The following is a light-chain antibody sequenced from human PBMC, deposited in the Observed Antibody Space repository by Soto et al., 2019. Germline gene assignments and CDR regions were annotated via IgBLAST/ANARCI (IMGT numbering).Light chain of an antibody. CDR2: GAN. Sequence: TQSPATLSVSPGERATLSCRASQSVDSIYLAWYQQKPGQAPRLLIFGANRRATGIPDRFSGSGSGTDFTLTISRLEPEDFVVYYCQLYGSSTLYTFGQGTKVDI. J-gene: IGKJ2*01. V-gene: IGKV3-20*01. CDR3: QLYGSSTLYT. CDR1: QSVDSIY.